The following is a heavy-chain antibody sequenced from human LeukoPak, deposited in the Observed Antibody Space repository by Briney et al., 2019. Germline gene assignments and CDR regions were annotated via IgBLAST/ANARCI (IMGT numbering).Heavy chain of an antibody. D-gene: IGHD4-17*01. V-gene: IGHV3-23*01. Sequence: TRGSLRLSCAASGFTFSSHGMNWVRQAPGKGLEWVSGIRGDGVTTYYADSVKGRFTISRDNSKNTLYLQMNSLRAEDTAVYYCAKASTVTTKQDAFDIWGQGTMVTVSS. CDR2: IRGDGVTT. CDR3: AKASTVTTKQDAFDI. CDR1: GFTFSSHG. J-gene: IGHJ3*02.